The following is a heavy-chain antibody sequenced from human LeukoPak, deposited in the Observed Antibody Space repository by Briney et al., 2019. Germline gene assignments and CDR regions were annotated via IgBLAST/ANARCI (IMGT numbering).Heavy chain of an antibody. D-gene: IGHD2-21*01. Sequence: GRSLRLSCAASGFTFSSYAMHWVRQAPGKGLEWVAVISYDGSNKYYADSVKGRFTISRDNAKNSLYLQMNSLRAEDTAVYYCARDLLLRSSRGYWGQGTLVTVSS. J-gene: IGHJ4*02. CDR2: ISYDGSNK. V-gene: IGHV3-30-3*01. CDR3: ARDLLLRSSRGY. CDR1: GFTFSSYA.